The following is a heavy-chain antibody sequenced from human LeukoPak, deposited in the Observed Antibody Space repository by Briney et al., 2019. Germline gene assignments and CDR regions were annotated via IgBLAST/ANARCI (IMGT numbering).Heavy chain of an antibody. CDR3: AKDRNRYSGTSGSDY. D-gene: IGHD5-12*01. J-gene: IGHJ4*02. Sequence: GGSLRLSCAASGFTFDEYTLHWVRQGPGKGLEWVSLISWDGGTTDYADSVKGRFTTSRDNSKTSLYLQMNTLRTEDTAFYYCAKDRNRYSGTSGSDYWGQGALVTVSS. V-gene: IGHV3-43*01. CDR2: ISWDGGTT. CDR1: GFTFDEYT.